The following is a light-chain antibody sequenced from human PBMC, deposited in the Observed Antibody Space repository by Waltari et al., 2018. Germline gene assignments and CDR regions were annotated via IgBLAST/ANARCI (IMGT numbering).Light chain of an antibody. Sequence: EIVLTQSPATLSLSPGERATLSCRASQSVSSYLAWYQQKPGQAPRLLIYDAYNRATGIPARFSGRGSGTDFTLIISSLEPEDSAIYYCQQRSKRPSFGQGTKVEIK. CDR1: QSVSSY. CDR3: QQRSKRPS. CDR2: DAY. J-gene: IGKJ1*01. V-gene: IGKV3-11*01.